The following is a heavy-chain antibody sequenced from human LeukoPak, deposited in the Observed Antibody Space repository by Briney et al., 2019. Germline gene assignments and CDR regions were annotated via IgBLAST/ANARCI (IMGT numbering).Heavy chain of an antibody. CDR3: ARVDHTSWGGQLWLLAEDAFDI. D-gene: IGHD5-18*01. J-gene: IGHJ3*02. V-gene: IGHV3-11*01. CDR2: ISSSGSTI. CDR1: GFTFSDYY. Sequence: PGGSLRLSCAASGFTFSDYYMSWIRQAPGKGLEWVSYISSSGSTIYYADSVKGRFTISRDNAKNSPYLQMNSLRAEDTAVYYCARVDHTSWGGQLWLLAEDAFDIWGQGTMVTVSS.